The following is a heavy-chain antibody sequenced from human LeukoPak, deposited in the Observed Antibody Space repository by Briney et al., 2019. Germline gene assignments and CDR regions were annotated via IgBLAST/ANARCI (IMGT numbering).Heavy chain of an antibody. CDR1: GFTFGYSD. Sequence: GRSLRLSCAASGFTFGYSDMHWVRQAPGKGLEWVAVISYDGGYKYYADSVKGRFTISRDNSKNTLYLQMNSLRSEDTALYYCAKDKGSGSYLDYWGQGTLVTVSS. CDR2: ISYDGGYK. CDR3: AKDKGSGSYLDY. V-gene: IGHV3-30*18. D-gene: IGHD3-10*01. J-gene: IGHJ4*02.